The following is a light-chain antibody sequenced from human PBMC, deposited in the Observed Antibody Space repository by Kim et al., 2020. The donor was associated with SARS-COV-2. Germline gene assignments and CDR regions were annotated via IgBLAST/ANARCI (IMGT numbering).Light chain of an antibody. CDR1: RVISTW. CDR2: AAS. V-gene: IGKV1-12*01. Sequence: DIQMTQSPSSVSASVGDRVAVTCRASRVISTWLAWYQQKPGGAPKLLIYAASTLQSGVPSRFSGGGSGTNFTLTISSLQPEDCAIYYCQQANSFPLTFGGGTKVDIK. J-gene: IGKJ4*01. CDR3: QQANSFPLT.